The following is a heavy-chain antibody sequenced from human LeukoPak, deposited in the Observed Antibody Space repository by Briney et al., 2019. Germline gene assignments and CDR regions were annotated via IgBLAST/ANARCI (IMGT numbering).Heavy chain of an antibody. V-gene: IGHV1-69*13. Sequence: GASVKVSCKASGGTFSSYAISWVRQAPGQGLEWMGGIIPIFGTANYAQKFQGRVTITADESTSTAYMELSSLRPEDTAVYYCARTIAAAGTGGWFDPWGQGTLVTVSS. J-gene: IGHJ5*02. D-gene: IGHD6-13*01. CDR1: GGTFSSYA. CDR3: ARTIAAAGTGGWFDP. CDR2: IIPIFGTA.